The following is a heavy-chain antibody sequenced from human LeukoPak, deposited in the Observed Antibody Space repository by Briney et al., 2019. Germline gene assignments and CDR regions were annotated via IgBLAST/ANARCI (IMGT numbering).Heavy chain of an antibody. Sequence: PSETLSLTCAVYGGSFSGYYWSWIRQPAGKGLEWIGRIYTSGSTNYNPPLKSRVTISVDTSKNQFSLKLSPVTAADTAVYYCARVWVVGATTNYYYYMDVWGKGTTVTISS. CDR3: ARVWVVGATTNYYYYMDV. V-gene: IGHV4-59*10. J-gene: IGHJ6*03. CDR2: IYTSGST. CDR1: GGSFSGYY. D-gene: IGHD1-26*01.